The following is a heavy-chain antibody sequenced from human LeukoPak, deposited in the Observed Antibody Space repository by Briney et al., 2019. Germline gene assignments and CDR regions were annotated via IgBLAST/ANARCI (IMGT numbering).Heavy chain of an antibody. D-gene: IGHD6-19*01. J-gene: IGHJ4*02. CDR1: GFTFSSYG. V-gene: IGHV3-30*02. CDR2: IRYDGSNK. CDR3: ARDGIAVASYFDY. Sequence: GGSLRLSCAASGFTFSSYGMHWVRQAPGKGLEWVAFIRYDGSNKYYADSVKGRFTISRDNAKNSLYLQMNSLRAEDTAVYYCARDGIAVASYFDYWGQGTLVTVSS.